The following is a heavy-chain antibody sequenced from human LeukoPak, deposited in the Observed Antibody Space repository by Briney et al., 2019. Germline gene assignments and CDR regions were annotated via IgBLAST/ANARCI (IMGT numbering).Heavy chain of an antibody. J-gene: IGHJ4*02. CDR2: IYSSGST. CDR1: GGSISSYY. CDR3: AREGDPTGSYYNY. V-gene: IGHV4-4*07. D-gene: IGHD3-10*01. Sequence: PSETLSLTCTVSGGSISSYYWNWIRQPAGKGLEWIGRIYSSGSTNYNPSLKSRVTMSVDTSKNQFSLKLSSVTAADTAVYYCAREGDPTGSYYNYWGQGILVTVSS.